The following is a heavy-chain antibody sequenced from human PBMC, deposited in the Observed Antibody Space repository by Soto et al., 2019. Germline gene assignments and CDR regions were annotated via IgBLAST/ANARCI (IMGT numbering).Heavy chain of an antibody. CDR1: GYSFTSYW. CDR3: ARLPGQQLGRDYYYYGMDV. V-gene: IGHV5-51*01. D-gene: IGHD6-13*01. CDR2: IYPGDSDT. J-gene: IGHJ6*02. Sequence: EVQLVQSGAEVKKPGESLKISCKGSGYSFTSYWIGWVRQMPGKGLEWMGIIYPGDSDTRYSPSFQGQVTISADKSISTAYLQWSSLKSSDTAMYYCARLPGQQLGRDYYYYGMDVWGQGTTVTVSS.